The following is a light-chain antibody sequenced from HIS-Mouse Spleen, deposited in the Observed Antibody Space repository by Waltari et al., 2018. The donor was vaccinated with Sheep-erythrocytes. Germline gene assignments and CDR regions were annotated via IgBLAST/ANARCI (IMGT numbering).Light chain of an antibody. J-gene: IGLJ1*01. Sequence: QSALTQPRSVSGSPGQSVTISCTGTSRDVGGYNYVSWYQQHPGKATKLMIYEVRKRPSCVPDRLSGSKSDTTASLTISGLQAEDEADYYCCSYAGSYNHVFATGTKVTVL. V-gene: IGLV2-11*01. CDR2: EVR. CDR1: SRDVGGYNY. CDR3: CSYAGSYNHV.